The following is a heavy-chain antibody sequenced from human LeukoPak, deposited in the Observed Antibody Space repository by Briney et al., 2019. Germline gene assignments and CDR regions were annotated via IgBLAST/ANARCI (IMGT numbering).Heavy chain of an antibody. V-gene: IGHV4-4*07. CDR3: ARDAAYYYGSGSYRNGIDY. CDR2: IYTSGST. CDR1: GGSIRSYY. J-gene: IGHJ4*02. D-gene: IGHD3-10*01. Sequence: PSETLSLTCTVSGGSIRSYYWSWIRQPAGKGLEWIGRIYTSGSTNYNPSLKSRVTMSVDTSKNQFSLKLSSVTAADTAVYYCARDAAYYYGSGSYRNGIDYWGQGSLVTVSS.